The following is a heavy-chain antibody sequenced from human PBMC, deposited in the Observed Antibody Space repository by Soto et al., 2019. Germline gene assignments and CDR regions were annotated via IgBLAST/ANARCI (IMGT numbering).Heavy chain of an antibody. V-gene: IGHV3-7*04. J-gene: IGHJ4*02. CDR3: ARDSRSRTSAY. CDR1: GCTCGSYW. Sequence: AGGSLRLSCAASGCTCGSYWMNWVRQAQGKGLEWVANIKEDGSEKYYVDSVKGRFTISRDNAKNSLYLQMDSLRAEDTAVYYCARDSRSRTSAYWGQGTLVTVSS. CDR2: IKEDGSEK.